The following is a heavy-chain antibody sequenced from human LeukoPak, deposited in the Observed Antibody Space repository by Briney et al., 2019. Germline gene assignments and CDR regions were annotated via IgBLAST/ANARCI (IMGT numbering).Heavy chain of an antibody. CDR1: GFTFSSDW. D-gene: IGHD3-9*01. CDR2: TNSDGSIT. CDR3: ARKENILTGYYDH. V-gene: IGHV3-74*03. J-gene: IGHJ5*02. Sequence: PGGSLRLSCAASGFTFSSDWMHWVRQAPGKGLVWVSRTNSDGSITSYADSVKGRFTISRDNAWNSLYLQMNSLRAEDTAVYYCARKENILTGYYDHWGQGTLVTVSS.